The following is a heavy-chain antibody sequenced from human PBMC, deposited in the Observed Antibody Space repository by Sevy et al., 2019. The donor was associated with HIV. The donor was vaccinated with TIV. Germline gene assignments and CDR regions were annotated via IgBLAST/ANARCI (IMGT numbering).Heavy chain of an antibody. CDR3: TRDGDGYSSSSSGSY. D-gene: IGHD6-6*01. Sequence: GGSLRLSCTASGFTFGDYAMSWFRQAPGKGLEWVGFIRSKAYGGTTEYAAPVKGRFTISRDDSKSIAYLQMNSLKTEDTAVYYCTRDGDGYSSSSSGSYWGQGTLVTVSS. V-gene: IGHV3-49*03. CDR2: IRSKAYGGTT. J-gene: IGHJ4*02. CDR1: GFTFGDYA.